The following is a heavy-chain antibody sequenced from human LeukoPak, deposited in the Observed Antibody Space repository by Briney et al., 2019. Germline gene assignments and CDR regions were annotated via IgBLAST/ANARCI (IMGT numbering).Heavy chain of an antibody. CDR3: ARDSRYSYGYRTMAGVFDY. J-gene: IGHJ4*02. D-gene: IGHD5-18*01. CDR2: IIPIFGTA. V-gene: IGHV1-69*13. CDR1: GGTFSSYA. Sequence: GASVKVSCKASGGTFSSYAISWVRQAPGQGLEWMGGIIPIFGTANYAQKFQGRVTITADESTSTAYMELSSLRSEDTAVYYCARDSRYSYGYRTMAGVFDYWGQGTLVTVSS.